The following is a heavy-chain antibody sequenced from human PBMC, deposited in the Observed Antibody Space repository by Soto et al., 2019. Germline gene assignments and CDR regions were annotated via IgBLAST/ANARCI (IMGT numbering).Heavy chain of an antibody. CDR2: FDPEDGET. D-gene: IGHD5-12*01. V-gene: IGHV1-24*01. CDR1: GYTLTELS. CDR3: ASESHEGYSGYDSYFDY. J-gene: IGHJ4*01. Sequence: QVQLVQSGAEVKKPGASVKVSCKVSGYTLTELSMHWVRQAPGKGLEWMGGFDPEDGETIYAQKFHGRVTMTEDTSTDTVYMELSSLRSGDTAVYYCASESHEGYSGYDSYFDYWGHGTLVTVSS.